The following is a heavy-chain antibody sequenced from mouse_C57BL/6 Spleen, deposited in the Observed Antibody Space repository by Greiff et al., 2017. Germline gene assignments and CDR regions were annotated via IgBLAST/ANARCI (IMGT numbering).Heavy chain of an antibody. CDR1: GYTFTSYG. Sequence: QVQLQQSGAELARPGASVKLTCKASGYTFTSYGISWVKQRTGQGLEWIGEIYPRSGNTYYNEKFKGKATLTADKSSSTAYMELRSLTSEDSAVYFCARLGDYDDYFDYWGQGTTLTVSS. CDR3: ARLGDYDDYFDY. V-gene: IGHV1-81*01. CDR2: IYPRSGNT. J-gene: IGHJ2*01. D-gene: IGHD2-4*01.